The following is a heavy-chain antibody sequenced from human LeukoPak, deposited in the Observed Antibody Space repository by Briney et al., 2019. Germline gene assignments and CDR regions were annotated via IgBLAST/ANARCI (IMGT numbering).Heavy chain of an antibody. D-gene: IGHD1-7*01. CDR1: GFTFSSYA. Sequence: PGGSLRLSCAASGFTFSSYAMHWVRQAPGKGLEWVANIKQDGCEKYYVDSVKGRFTISRDNAKNSLYLQMDSLRAEDTAVYYCARANAGNWNYWGGYYYYYGMDVWGQGTTVTVSS. CDR3: ARANAGNWNYWGGYYYYYGMDV. J-gene: IGHJ6*02. CDR2: IKQDGCEK. V-gene: IGHV3-7*01.